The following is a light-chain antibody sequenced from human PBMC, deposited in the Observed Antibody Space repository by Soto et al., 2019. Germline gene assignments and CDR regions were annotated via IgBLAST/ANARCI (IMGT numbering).Light chain of an antibody. CDR3: QHYNSYSEA. Sequence: AIQLTQSPSSLSASVGDRVTITCRASQGISSALAWYQQKPGKAPKLLICDASSLESGVPSRFSGSGSGTEFTLTISSLQPDDFATYYCQHYNSYSEAFGQGTKVDIK. J-gene: IGKJ1*01. CDR2: DAS. CDR1: QGISSA. V-gene: IGKV1-13*02.